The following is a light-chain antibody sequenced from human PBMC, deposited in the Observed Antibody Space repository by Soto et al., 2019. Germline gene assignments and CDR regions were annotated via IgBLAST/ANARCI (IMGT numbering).Light chain of an antibody. Sequence: QSALTQPPSASGSPGQSVTISCTGTSSDVGAYKYVSWYQQYPGKAPKLMISEVTKRPSGVPDRFSGSKSGNTASLTVSGLQAEDEADYYCTSYVGNDIGVFGGGTKVTVL. CDR3: TSYVGNDIGV. CDR2: EVT. CDR1: SSDVGAYKY. V-gene: IGLV2-8*01. J-gene: IGLJ3*02.